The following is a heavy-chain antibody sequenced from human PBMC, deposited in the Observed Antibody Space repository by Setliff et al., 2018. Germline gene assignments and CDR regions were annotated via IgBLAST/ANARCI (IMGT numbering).Heavy chain of an antibody. V-gene: IGHV3-30*04. Sequence: GGSLRLSCAASGFTFSSYAMHWVRQAPGKGLEWVAVISYDGSNKYYADSVKGRFTISRDNAKNSLYLQMNSLRAEDTAVYYCAKNTEWLGDSYDAFDSWGQGTMVTVSS. J-gene: IGHJ3*02. CDR3: AKNTEWLGDSYDAFDS. D-gene: IGHD6-19*01. CDR1: GFTFSSYA. CDR2: ISYDGSNK.